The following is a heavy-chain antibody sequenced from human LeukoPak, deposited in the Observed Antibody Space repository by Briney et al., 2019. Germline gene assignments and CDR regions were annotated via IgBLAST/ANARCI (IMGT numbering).Heavy chain of an antibody. J-gene: IGHJ3*01. V-gene: IGHV4-39*07. CDR2: IYYSGST. D-gene: IGHD2/OR15-2a*01. Sequence: PSETLSPTCTVSRGSISSSHYYWGWIHQPPGRGLEWIGTIYYSGSTYYNPSLRSRVTMSLDTSKNQFSLTLSSVTAADTAVYYCAAGFEVSYEIFNAFALWGQGTLVTVSS. CDR1: RGSISSSHYY. CDR3: AAGFEVSYEIFNAFAL.